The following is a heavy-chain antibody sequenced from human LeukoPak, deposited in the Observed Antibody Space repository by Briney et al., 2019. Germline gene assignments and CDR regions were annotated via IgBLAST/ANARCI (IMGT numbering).Heavy chain of an antibody. V-gene: IGHV4-39*01. CDR1: GGSISSSSYY. CDR3: ARNSWIFGNPYYFDY. J-gene: IGHJ4*02. Sequence: SETLSLTCTVSGGSISSSSYYWGWIRQPPGKGLEWIGSIYYSGSTYYNPSLKSRVTISVDTSKNQFSLKLSSVTAADTAVYYCARNSWIFGNPYYFDYWGQGTLVPSPQ. D-gene: IGHD3-3*01. CDR2: IYYSGST.